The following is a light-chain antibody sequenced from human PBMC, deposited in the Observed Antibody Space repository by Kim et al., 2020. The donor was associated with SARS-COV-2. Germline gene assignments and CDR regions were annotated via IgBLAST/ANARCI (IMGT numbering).Light chain of an antibody. Sequence: DIQMTKSPSTLSASVGDRVTITCRASQSISSWLAWYQQKPGKAPKLLIYKASSLESGVPSRFSGSGSGTEFTLTISSLQPDDFATYYCQQYNSYLLTFGGGTKVDIK. CDR1: QSISSW. J-gene: IGKJ4*01. V-gene: IGKV1-5*03. CDR2: KAS. CDR3: QQYNSYLLT.